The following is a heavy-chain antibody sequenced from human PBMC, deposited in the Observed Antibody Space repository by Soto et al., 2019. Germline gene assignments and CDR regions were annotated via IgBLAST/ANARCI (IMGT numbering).Heavy chain of an antibody. CDR1: GFTFSSYS. CDR2: ISTSSTKI. CDR3: ARPQSPSGWYHGGY. V-gene: IGHV3-21*01. J-gene: IGHJ4*02. D-gene: IGHD6-19*01. Sequence: EVHLVESGGGLVKPGGSLRLSCAASGFTFSSYSMSWVRQAPGKGLEWVSSISTSSTKIFYADSVKGRFTISRDNAKNSLYLQMNSLSAEDTAVYYCARPQSPSGWYHGGYWGQGTLVTVSS.